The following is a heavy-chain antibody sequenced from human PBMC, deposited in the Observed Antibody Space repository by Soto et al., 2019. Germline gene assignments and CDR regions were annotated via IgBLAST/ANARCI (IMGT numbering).Heavy chain of an antibody. Sequence: GESLKISCAASGFTFSSYAMHWVRQAPGKGLEWVAVISYDGSNKYYADSVKGRFTISRDNSKNTLYLQMNSLRAEDTAVYYCARYGDYYYGMDVWGQGTTVTVSS. CDR2: ISYDGSNK. V-gene: IGHV3-30*04. D-gene: IGHD4-17*01. CDR3: ARYGDYYYGMDV. J-gene: IGHJ6*02. CDR1: GFTFSSYA.